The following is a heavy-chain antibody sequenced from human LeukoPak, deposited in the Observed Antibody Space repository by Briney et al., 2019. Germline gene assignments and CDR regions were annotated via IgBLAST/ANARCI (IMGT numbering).Heavy chain of an antibody. CDR2: IIPILGIA. V-gene: IGHV1-69*04. D-gene: IGHD6-6*01. CDR1: GGTXSSYA. CDR3: ASTARPHYYYGMDV. J-gene: IGHJ6*02. Sequence: SVKVSCKASGGTXSSYAISWVRQAPGQGLEWMGRIIPILGIANYAQKFQGRVTITADKSTSTAYMELSSLRSEDTAVYYCASTARPHYYYGMDVWGQGTTVTVSS.